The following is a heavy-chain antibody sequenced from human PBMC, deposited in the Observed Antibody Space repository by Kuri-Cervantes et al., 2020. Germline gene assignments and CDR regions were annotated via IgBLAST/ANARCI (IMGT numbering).Heavy chain of an antibody. J-gene: IGHJ4*02. D-gene: IGHD1-26*01. V-gene: IGHV3-48*04. CDR3: ARDILVGRPDYFDR. Sequence: GESLKISCAASGFTFGTYTMNWVRQAPGKGLEWVSCISGSSSTIYYADSVRGRFTISRDNSKNTLYLQMDNLRSEDTAVYYCARDILVGRPDYFDRWGQGTLVTVSS. CDR2: ISGSSSTI. CDR1: GFTFGTYT.